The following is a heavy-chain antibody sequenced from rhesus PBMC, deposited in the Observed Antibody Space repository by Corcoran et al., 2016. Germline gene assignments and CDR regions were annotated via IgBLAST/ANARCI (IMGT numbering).Heavy chain of an antibody. CDR2: IKGAIGTT. D-gene: IGHD1-44*01. V-gene: IGHV4-80*01. CDR3: TRDPLVSGLDS. Sequence: QVQLQESGPGVVKPSETLSLTCAVSGGSISTYWWNWIRQSPGKGLEWIGEIKGAIGTTNYNPSLKSRVTISKDASRNQFSLKLSSVTAADTAVYYCTRDPLVSGLDSWGQGVVVTVSS. J-gene: IGHJ6*01. CDR1: GGSISTYW.